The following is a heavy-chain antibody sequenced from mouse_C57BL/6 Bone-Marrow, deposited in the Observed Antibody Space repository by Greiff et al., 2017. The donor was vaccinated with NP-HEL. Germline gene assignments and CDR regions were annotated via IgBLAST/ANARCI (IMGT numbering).Heavy chain of an antibody. D-gene: IGHD2-3*01. J-gene: IGHJ3*01. CDR2: IYPGDGDT. V-gene: IGHV1-82*01. CDR1: GYAFSSSW. CDR3: ARGWLLAY. Sequence: VKLQESGPELVKPGASVKISCKASGYAFSSSWMNWVKQRPGKGLEWIGRIYPGDGDTNYNGKFKGKATLTADKSSSTAYMQLSSLTSEDSAVYFCARGWLLAYWGQGTLVTVSA.